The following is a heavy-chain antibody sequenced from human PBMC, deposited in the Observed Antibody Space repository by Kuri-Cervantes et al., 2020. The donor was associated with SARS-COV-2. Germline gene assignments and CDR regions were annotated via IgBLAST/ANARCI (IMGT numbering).Heavy chain of an antibody. J-gene: IGHJ5*02. CDR2: IYHSGST. CDR1: DGSISNYY. Sequence: SETLSLTCTVSDGSISNYYWSWIRQPPGKGLERIGYIYHSGSTNYNPSLNSRVTISIDTSKNQFALRLSTVTAADTAVYYCARGGTYYYDRSGFDWFDPWGQGTLVTVSS. D-gene: IGHD3-22*01. CDR3: ARGGTYYYDRSGFDWFDP. V-gene: IGHV4-59*01.